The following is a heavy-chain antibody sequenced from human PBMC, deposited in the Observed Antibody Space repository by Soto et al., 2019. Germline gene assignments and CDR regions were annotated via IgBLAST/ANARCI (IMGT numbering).Heavy chain of an antibody. J-gene: IGHJ4*02. V-gene: IGHV3-48*02. CDR1: GFTSSTYS. CDR2: ISSDTSII. D-gene: IGHD7-27*01. CDR3: VRDKNWAFDY. Sequence: EVQLVESGGDLVQPGGSLRLSCAASGFTSSTYSMNWVRQAPGKGLEWVSYISSDTSIIDYADSVRGRFTISRDKAKNSLYLQMNSLRDEDTAVYYCVRDKNWAFDYWGQGTLVTVSS.